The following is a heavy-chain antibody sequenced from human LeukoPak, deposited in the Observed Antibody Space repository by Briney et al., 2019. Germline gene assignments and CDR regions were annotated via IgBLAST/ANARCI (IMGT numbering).Heavy chain of an antibody. CDR2: ISWNSDRI. J-gene: IGHJ4*02. Sequence: GGSLRLSCAASGFTFNDYAMYWVRQAPGKGLEWVSGISWNSDRIGYADSVKGRYTISRDNAKNSLHLQMNSLRAEDTALYYCARRHSYGSFDYWGQGTLVTVSS. D-gene: IGHD5-18*01. V-gene: IGHV3-9*01. CDR3: ARRHSYGSFDY. CDR1: GFTFNDYA.